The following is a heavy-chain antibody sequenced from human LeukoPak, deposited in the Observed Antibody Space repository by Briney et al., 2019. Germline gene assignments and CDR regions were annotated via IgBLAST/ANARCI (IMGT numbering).Heavy chain of an antibody. CDR1: GFTFSSYG. J-gene: IGHJ6*02. V-gene: IGHV3-21*01. D-gene: IGHD6-13*01. CDR3: ARDQDTSSYFYYGMDV. Sequence: GGSLRLSCVASGFTFSSYGMHWVRQAPGKGLEWVSSISGSSSYIYYADSVKGRFTISRDSAKNSLYLQMDSLRAEDTAVYFCARDQDTSSYFYYGMDVWGQGTTVTVSS. CDR2: ISGSSSYI.